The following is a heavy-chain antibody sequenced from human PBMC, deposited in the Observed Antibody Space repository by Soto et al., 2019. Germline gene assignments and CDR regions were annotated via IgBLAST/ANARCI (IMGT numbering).Heavy chain of an antibody. CDR1: GDNFHSYW. J-gene: IGHJ4*02. CDR2: VYPGDSDT. Sequence: ESLKISFEGCGDNFHSYWIAWVRQMPGKGLEWMGIVYPGDSDTKYSPSFQGQVTISADTSRNTAYLQFNSLKAPDTDIYYCARRGPTYFDNWGQGTLVTVSS. V-gene: IGHV5-51*01. CDR3: ARRGPTYFDN.